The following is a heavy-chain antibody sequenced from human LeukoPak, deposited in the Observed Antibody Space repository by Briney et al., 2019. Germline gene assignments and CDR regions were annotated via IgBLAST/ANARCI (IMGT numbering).Heavy chain of an antibody. V-gene: IGHV4-59*08. CDR1: GGPISSYY. CDR3: ARLSRHTSGSNWFDP. Sequence: PSETLSLTCTVSGGPISSYYWSWIRQPPEKGLEWIGYNYYSGSTNYNPSLKSRLTISIDTSKNQFSLKLSPVTAADTALYYCARLSRHTSGSNWFDPWGQGTLVTVSS. D-gene: IGHD5-12*01. J-gene: IGHJ5*02. CDR2: NYYSGST.